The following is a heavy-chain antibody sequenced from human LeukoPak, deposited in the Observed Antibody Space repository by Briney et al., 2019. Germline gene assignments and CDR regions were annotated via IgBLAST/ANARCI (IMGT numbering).Heavy chain of an antibody. CDR3: VRQGTVGEFDY. V-gene: IGHV3-23*01. J-gene: IGHJ4*02. CDR1: GFTFSSYA. Sequence: GGSLRLSCAASGFTFSSYAMSWVRQAPGKGLEWVSVISASGARTYYADSVKGRFTISRDNAKNTLYVQMNSLRAEDSAVYYCVRQGTVGEFDYWGQGTLVTVSS. CDR2: ISASGART. D-gene: IGHD1-26*01.